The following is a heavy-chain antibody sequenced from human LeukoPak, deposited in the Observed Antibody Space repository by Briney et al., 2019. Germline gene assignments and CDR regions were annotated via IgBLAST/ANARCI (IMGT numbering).Heavy chain of an antibody. D-gene: IGHD4-11*01. CDR1: GGSISGGY. V-gene: IGHV4-4*09. Sequence: SETLSLTCTVSGGSISGGYWSWIRQPPGRGLEWIGYVYTSGSTNYNPSLKSRVTIPVDTSKSQFALKLSSVTAADTAVYYCAKSYFDYSTYYSYYFNLWGQGALVTVSS. CDR3: AKSYFDYSTYYSYYFNL. CDR2: VYTSGST. J-gene: IGHJ4*02.